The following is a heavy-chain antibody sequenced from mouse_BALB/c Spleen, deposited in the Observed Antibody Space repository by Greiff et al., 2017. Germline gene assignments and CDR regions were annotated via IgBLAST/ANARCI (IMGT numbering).Heavy chain of an antibody. CDR3: AKGYYGGYFDY. Sequence: EVQLVESGGDLVQPGGSRKLSCAASGFTFSSFGIHWVRQAPEKGLEWVAYISGGSSTIYYADTVKGRFTISRDNPKNTLFLQMTSLRSEDTAMYYCAKGYYGGYFDYWGQGTTLTVSS. CDR1: GFTFSSFG. V-gene: IGHV5-17*02. CDR2: ISGGSSTI. J-gene: IGHJ2*01. D-gene: IGHD1-1*01.